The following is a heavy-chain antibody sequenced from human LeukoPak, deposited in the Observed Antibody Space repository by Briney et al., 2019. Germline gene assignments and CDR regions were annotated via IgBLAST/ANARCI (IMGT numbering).Heavy chain of an antibody. CDR1: GFTFSDYC. V-gene: IGHV3-11*01. CDR2: ISSSGSTI. CDR3: ARDRRTYYYDSSSETY. D-gene: IGHD3-22*01. J-gene: IGHJ4*02. Sequence: PGGSLRLSCAASGFTFSDYCMSWIRQAPGKGLEWVSYISSSGSTIYYADSVKGRFTISRDNAKNSLYLQMNSLRAEDTAVYYCARDRRTYYYDSSSETYWGQGTLVTVSS.